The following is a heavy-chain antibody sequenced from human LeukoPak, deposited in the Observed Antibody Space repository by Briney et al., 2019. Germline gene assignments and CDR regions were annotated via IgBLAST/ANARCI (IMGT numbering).Heavy chain of an antibody. V-gene: IGHV3-30-3*01. CDR2: ISYDGSNK. CDR3: ASMGGSIAADY. J-gene: IGHJ4*02. Sequence: GGSLRLSCAASGSTFSSYAMHWVRQAPGKGLEWVAVISYDGSNKYYADSVKGRFTISRDNSKNTLYLQMNSLRAEDTAVYYYASMGGSIAADYWGQGTLVTVSS. CDR1: GSTFSSYA. D-gene: IGHD6-6*01.